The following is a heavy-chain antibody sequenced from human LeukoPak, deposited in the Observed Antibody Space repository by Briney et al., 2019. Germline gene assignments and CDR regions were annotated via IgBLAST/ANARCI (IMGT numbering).Heavy chain of an antibody. Sequence: GGSLRLSCAAAGFTFSSYWMSWVRQAPGMGLEWVANIKLDGSEKYYLDSVKGRFTVSRDNAKNSLYLQMNRLRVVDTAVYYCARVDSLIPLQFDYWGQGTLVTVSS. V-gene: IGHV3-7*01. CDR2: IKLDGSEK. CDR3: ARVDSLIPLQFDY. CDR1: GFTFSSYW. D-gene: IGHD3/OR15-3a*01. J-gene: IGHJ4*02.